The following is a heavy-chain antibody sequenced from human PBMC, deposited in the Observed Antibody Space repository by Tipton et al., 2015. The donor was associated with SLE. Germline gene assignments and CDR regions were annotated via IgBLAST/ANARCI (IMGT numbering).Heavy chain of an antibody. D-gene: IGHD5-24*01. CDR2: IYYSGST. Sequence: LRLSCTVSGGSISSYYWSWIRQPPGKGLEWIGYIYYSGSTYYNPSLKSRVTISVDTSKNQFSLKLSSVTAADTAVYYCARDGGDGYNHGYFDLWGRGTLVTVSS. CDR3: ARDGGDGYNHGYFDL. V-gene: IGHV4-59*01. CDR1: GGSISSYY. J-gene: IGHJ2*01.